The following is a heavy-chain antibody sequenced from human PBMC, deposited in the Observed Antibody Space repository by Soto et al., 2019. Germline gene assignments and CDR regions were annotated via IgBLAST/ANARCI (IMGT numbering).Heavy chain of an antibody. J-gene: IGHJ4*02. CDR3: AKGIGRDGYTSGLD. Sequence: SLRLSCAASGFALSSYGMHWVRQAPGKGLEWVAVISYDGTKKDYTESVNGRFTISRDSSKNTLNLQVNSLRAEDTAVYYCAKGIGRDGYTSGLDWGQGTLVTVSS. CDR2: ISYDGTKK. D-gene: IGHD5-12*01. V-gene: IGHV3-30*18. CDR1: GFALSSYG.